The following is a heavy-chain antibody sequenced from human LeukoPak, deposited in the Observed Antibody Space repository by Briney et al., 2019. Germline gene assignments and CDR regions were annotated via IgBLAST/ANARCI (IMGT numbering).Heavy chain of an antibody. CDR1: GFTFSSYG. V-gene: IGHV3-30*18. CDR2: ISYDGSNK. D-gene: IGHD6-13*01. J-gene: IGHJ4*02. CDR3: AKVIAGDIHFDY. Sequence: GGSLRLSCAAPGFTFSSYGMHWVRQAPGKGLEWVAVISYDGSNKYYADSVKGRFTISRDNSKNTLYLQMNSLRAEDTAVYYCAKVIAGDIHFDYWGQGTLVTVSS.